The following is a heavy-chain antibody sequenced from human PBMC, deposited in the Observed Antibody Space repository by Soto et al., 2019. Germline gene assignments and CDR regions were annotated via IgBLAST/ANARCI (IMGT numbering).Heavy chain of an antibody. J-gene: IGHJ6*01. V-gene: IGHV3-30-3*02. CDR2: RSYDGSKK. Sequence: SLMLSWGPSGCPFVRYAMHWVRQAPGRGLEWVAVRSYDGSKKYYADSVKGRFTISRDNSKNTLYLQMNSLRAEDTAVYCFPNDTSYHSMAGVATSSCYFGM. CDR3: PNDTSYHSMAGVATSSCYFGM. D-gene: IGHD6-19*01. CDR1: GCPFVRYA.